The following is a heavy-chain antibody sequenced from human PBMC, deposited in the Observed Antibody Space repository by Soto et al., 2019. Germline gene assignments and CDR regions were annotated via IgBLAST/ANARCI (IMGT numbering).Heavy chain of an antibody. Sequence: GGSLRLSCAASGFTFSSYEMNWVRQAPEKGLEWVSYISSSGSTIYYADSVKGRFTISRDNAKNSLYLQMNSLRAEDTAVYYCARDHKGGYYYYGMDVWGQGTTVTAP. V-gene: IGHV3-48*03. J-gene: IGHJ6*02. CDR1: GFTFSSYE. CDR3: ARDHKGGYYYYGMDV. CDR2: ISSSGSTI.